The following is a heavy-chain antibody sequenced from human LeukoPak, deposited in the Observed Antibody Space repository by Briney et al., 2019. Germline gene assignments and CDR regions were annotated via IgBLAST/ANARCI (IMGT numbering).Heavy chain of an antibody. J-gene: IGHJ4*02. CDR1: GFTFSSYW. CDR2: IKQDGSEK. D-gene: IGHD3-10*01. CDR3: ATVWFGELPFGY. Sequence: GRSLRLSCAASGFTFSSYWMSWVRQAPGKGLEWVANIKQDGSEKYYGDSVKGRSTVSRDNAKNSLYLQVNSLRVEDSAVYYCATVWFGELPFGYWGQGTLVTGSS. V-gene: IGHV3-7*03.